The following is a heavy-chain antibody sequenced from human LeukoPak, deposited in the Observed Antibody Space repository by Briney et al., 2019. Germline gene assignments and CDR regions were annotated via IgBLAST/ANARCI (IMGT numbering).Heavy chain of an antibody. CDR3: ARGVDREGDYFDY. Sequence: GGSLRLSCAASGFTVSSNYMSWVLQAPGKVLGWVSFIYSGGSTYYADSVKGRFTISRDNSKNTLYLQMNSLRAEDTAVYYCARGVDREGDYFDYWGQGTLVTVSS. CDR1: GFTVSSNY. CDR2: IYSGGST. V-gene: IGHV3-53*01. J-gene: IGHJ4*02. D-gene: IGHD3-16*01.